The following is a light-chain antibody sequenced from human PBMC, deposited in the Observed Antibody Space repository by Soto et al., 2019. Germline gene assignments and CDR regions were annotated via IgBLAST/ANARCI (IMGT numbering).Light chain of an antibody. Sequence: EFVLTQSPGTLSLSPWEIATLSCRASQTVRNNYLAWYQQKPGQAPRLLIYDASSRASGIPDRFSGGGSGTDFTLTISRLEPEDFAVYYSQQFRSYPLTFGGGTKVDIK. J-gene: IGKJ4*01. CDR2: DAS. CDR3: QQFRSYPLT. CDR1: QTVRNNY. V-gene: IGKV3-20*01.